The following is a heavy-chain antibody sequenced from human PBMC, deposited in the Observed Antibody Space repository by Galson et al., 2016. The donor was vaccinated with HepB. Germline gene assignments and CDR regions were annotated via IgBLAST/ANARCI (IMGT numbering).Heavy chain of an antibody. CDR3: ARVLASAGPLSV. CDR2: FYTSGGA. V-gene: IGHV4-61*02. J-gene: IGHJ1*01. CDR1: NASISRGSYF. Sequence: TLSLTCTVSNASISRGSYFWTWIRQPAGAGLEWIGRFYTSGGANYNPALKSRLSITIDTSKNQFPLSLTSVTAADTAIYYCARVLASAGPLSVWGPGTLVTVSS. D-gene: IGHD6-13*01.